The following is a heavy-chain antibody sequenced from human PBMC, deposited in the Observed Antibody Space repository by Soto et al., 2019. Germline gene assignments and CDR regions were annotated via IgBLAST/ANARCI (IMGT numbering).Heavy chain of an antibody. J-gene: IGHJ4*02. CDR2: LYYTWTT. Sequence: SESLSLTCSVSGVSIGSSSYYFGWIRQPPGKGWEWIGSLYYTWTTYYNSSLKSLVTISADTSQNLFSLRLSSVTAAGPAVYYCESSCELSLLGYWGQGTLVPVSS. CDR1: GVSIGSSSYY. CDR3: ESSCELSLLGY. D-gene: IGHD3-16*02. V-gene: IGHV4-39*01.